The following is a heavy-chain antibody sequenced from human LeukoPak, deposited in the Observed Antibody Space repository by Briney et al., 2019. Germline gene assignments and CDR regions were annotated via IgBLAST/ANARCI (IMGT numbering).Heavy chain of an antibody. CDR2: IYHSGST. CDR1: GGSFSGYY. Sequence: SETLSLTCAVYGGSFSGYYWSWIRQPPGKGLEWIGEIYHSGSTYYNPSLKSRVTISVDTSKNQFSLKLSSVTAADTAVYYCARDRTAGLHLNWFDPWGQGTLVTVSS. D-gene: IGHD1-1*01. CDR3: ARDRTAGLHLNWFDP. J-gene: IGHJ5*02. V-gene: IGHV4-34*01.